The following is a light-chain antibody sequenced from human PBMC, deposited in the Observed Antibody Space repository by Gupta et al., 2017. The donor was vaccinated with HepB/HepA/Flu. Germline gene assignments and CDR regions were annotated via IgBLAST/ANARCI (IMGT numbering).Light chain of an antibody. CDR3: SSDADSSNFV. V-gene: IGLV2-8*01. CDR2: EVH. CDR1: NSDVGGYNY. Sequence: QSALTQPPSASASPGQSVSISCTGTNSDVGGYNYVSWYQQHPGKAPKLIVYEVHKRPSGVPDRFSGSKSGNTASLTVAGLQAEDEADYYCSSDADSSNFVFGTGTKVTVL. J-gene: IGLJ1*01.